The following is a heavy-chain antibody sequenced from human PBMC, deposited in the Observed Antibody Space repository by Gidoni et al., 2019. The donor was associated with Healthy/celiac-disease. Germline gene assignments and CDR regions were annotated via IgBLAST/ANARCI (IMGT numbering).Heavy chain of an antibody. CDR1: GRSISSYY. V-gene: IGHV4-4*07. CDR2: IYTSGST. J-gene: IGHJ3*02. Sequence: QVQLQESGPGLVKPSETLSLTCTVSGRSISSYYWSWIRQPAGKGLEWIGRIYTSGSTNYNPSLKSRVTMSVDTSKNQFSLKLSSVTAADTAVYYCARDREPGGGGAFDIWGQGTMVTVSS. CDR3: ARDREPGGGGAFDI. D-gene: IGHD1-26*01.